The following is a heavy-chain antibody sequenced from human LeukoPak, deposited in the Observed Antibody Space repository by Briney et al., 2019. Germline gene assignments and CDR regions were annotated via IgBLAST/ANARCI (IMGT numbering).Heavy chain of an antibody. CDR1: GGSFSGYY. J-gene: IGHJ4*02. CDR2: INHSGST. CDR3: ARGLHLFDY. V-gene: IGHV4-34*01. Sequence: SETLSLTCAVYGGSFSGYYWSWIRLPPGKGLEWIGEINHSGSTNYNPSLKSRVTISVDTSKTQFSLQLSAVTAADTAVYYCARGLHLFDYWGQGTLVTVSS.